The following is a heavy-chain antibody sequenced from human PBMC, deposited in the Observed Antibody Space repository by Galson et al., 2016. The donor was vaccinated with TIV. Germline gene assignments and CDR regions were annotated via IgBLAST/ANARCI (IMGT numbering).Heavy chain of an antibody. Sequence: SLRLSCAASGFSFSTYGMHWVRQAPGKGLEWVAFIRYDGSKIDYIESVKGRFTISRDNSKNTLYLQMNSLRVEDTALCYCAKDVCSTASCPDYMDVWGKGTTVIISS. CDR2: IRYDGSKI. J-gene: IGHJ6*03. D-gene: IGHD2-2*01. CDR3: AKDVCSTASCPDYMDV. CDR1: GFSFSTYG. V-gene: IGHV3-30*02.